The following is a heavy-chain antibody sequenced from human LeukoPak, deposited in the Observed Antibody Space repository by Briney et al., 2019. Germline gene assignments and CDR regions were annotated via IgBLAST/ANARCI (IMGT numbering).Heavy chain of an antibody. CDR1: GFTVSSNY. Sequence: PGGSLRLSCAASGFTVSSNYMSWVRQAPGKGPEWVSYISTSFYTNYADSVKGRFTISRDNAKNSLYLQMNSLRAEDTAMYYCARAGNWFDPWGQGTLVTVSS. V-gene: IGHV3-11*06. CDR3: ARAGNWFDP. D-gene: IGHD7-27*01. J-gene: IGHJ5*02. CDR2: ISTSFYT.